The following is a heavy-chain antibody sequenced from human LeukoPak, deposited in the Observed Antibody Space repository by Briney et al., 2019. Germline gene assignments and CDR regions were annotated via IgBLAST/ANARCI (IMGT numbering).Heavy chain of an antibody. Sequence: GGSLRLSCAASGFTFSSYGMHWVRQAPGKGLEWVAVIWYDGSNKYYADSVKGRFTISRDNAKNSLYLQMNSLRAEDTAVYYCAGSPQLSGKPHTLDYWGQGTLVTVSS. J-gene: IGHJ4*02. CDR3: AGSPQLSGKPHTLDY. V-gene: IGHV3-33*03. CDR1: GFTFSSYG. CDR2: IWYDGSNK. D-gene: IGHD6-6*01.